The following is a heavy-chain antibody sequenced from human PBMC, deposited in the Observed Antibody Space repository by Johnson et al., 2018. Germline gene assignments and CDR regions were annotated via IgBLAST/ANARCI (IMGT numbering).Heavy chain of an antibody. D-gene: IGHD4-17*01. V-gene: IGHV3-30*18. J-gene: IGHJ3*02. CDR2: ISYDGSNK. CDR3: AKARATTVPLGDTCEI. Sequence: QVQLVESGGGVVQPGRSLRLSCAASNFTFSSYGMHWVRQAPGKGLEWVAVISYDGSNKYYAESVKGRFTISRDHSKNTLYRQMNSLRAEDPAVYYCAKARATTVPLGDTCEIGGQGTRVTVSS. CDR1: NFTFSSYG.